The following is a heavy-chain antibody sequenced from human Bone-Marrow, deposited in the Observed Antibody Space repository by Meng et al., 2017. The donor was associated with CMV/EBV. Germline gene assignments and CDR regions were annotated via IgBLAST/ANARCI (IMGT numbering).Heavy chain of an antibody. CDR3: ARDNNWGPDY. D-gene: IGHD7-27*01. Sequence: ASVKVSSKASGYTFTAHYFHWVRQAPGQGLEWMGWVHPHRGDTNYAQQFQGRVTLTWDTSINTGYMELTRLTSDDTAVYYCARDNNWGPDYWAQGTLVTVSS. CDR1: GYTFTAHY. CDR2: VHPHRGDT. V-gene: IGHV1-2*02. J-gene: IGHJ4*02.